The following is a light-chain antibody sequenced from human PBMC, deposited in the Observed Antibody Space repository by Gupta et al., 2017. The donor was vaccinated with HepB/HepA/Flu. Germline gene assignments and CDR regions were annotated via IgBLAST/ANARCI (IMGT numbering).Light chain of an antibody. V-gene: IGKV1-33*01. CDR1: QDISNY. Sequence: DIQMTQSPSPLSASVGDRVTITCQASQDISNYLNWYQQKPGKAPKLLIYDASNLETGVPSRFSGCGSGTDFTFTIISLQPEDVATYYCHQDYNHRLTFGGGTKVEIK. CDR3: HQDYNHRLT. J-gene: IGKJ4*01. CDR2: DAS.